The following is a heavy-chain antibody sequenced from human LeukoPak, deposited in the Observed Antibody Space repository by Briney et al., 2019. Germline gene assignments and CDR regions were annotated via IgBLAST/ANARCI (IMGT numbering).Heavy chain of an antibody. CDR3: TKGGDYHYYSDY. V-gene: IGHV3-49*04. CDR1: GITFGDYA. J-gene: IGHJ4*02. D-gene: IGHD4-17*01. CDR2: IRSKAYGGTT. Sequence: GGSLRLSCAASGITFGDYAMCWVRQAPRKRQEWVGFIRSKAYGGTTEYAASVKGRFTISRDDSKSIAYLQMNSLKTEDTAVYYCTKGGDYHYYSDYWGQGTLVTVSS.